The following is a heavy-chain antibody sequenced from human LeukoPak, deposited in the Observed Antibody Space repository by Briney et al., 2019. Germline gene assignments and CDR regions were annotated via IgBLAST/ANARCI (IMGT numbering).Heavy chain of an antibody. Sequence: GGSLRLSRAASGFIFSDYYMSWIRQAPGEGLEWISYIRSSSSYTNYVDSVKGRFTISRDNAKNSLYLQMNGLRAQDTAVYYCARAVSVSSYYFDCWGQGTLVTVSS. CDR2: IRSSSSYT. CDR1: GFIFSDYY. J-gene: IGHJ4*02. V-gene: IGHV3-11*05. CDR3: ARAVSVSSYYFDC. D-gene: IGHD5/OR15-5a*01.